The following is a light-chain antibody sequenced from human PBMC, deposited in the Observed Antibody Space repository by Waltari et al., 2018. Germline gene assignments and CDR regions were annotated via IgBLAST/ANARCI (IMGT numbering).Light chain of an antibody. Sequence: QSALTQPASVSGAPGQSIPISCTGTSGDLGTYNYVSWYQQYTDRAPELLIYDVSHRPSRISNRFSGSKSGYTASLTISDLQAEDEADYFCSSYSTTNTMIFGGGTRLTV. CDR1: SGDLGTYNY. CDR2: DVS. J-gene: IGLJ2*01. V-gene: IGLV2-14*03. CDR3: SSYSTTNTMI.